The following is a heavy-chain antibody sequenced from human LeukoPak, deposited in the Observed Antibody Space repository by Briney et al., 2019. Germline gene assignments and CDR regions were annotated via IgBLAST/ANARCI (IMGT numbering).Heavy chain of an antibody. CDR1: GFTFSSYS. J-gene: IGHJ5*02. CDR3: ASDGSYDYVWGSYRNNWFDP. CDR2: ISISSSDI. D-gene: IGHD3-16*02. V-gene: IGHV3-21*01. Sequence: GESLRLSCAASGFTFSSYSMNWVRHPPGKGLELLSSISISSSDIYYANSVKGRFNISRDNEKKSLYLQMNSLSAEGPAVYSCASDGSYDYVWGSYRNNWFDPWGRGTLVTVSS.